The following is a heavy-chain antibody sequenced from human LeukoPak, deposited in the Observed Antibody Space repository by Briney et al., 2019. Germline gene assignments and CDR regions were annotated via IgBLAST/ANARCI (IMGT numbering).Heavy chain of an antibody. CDR3: ARANGGYDLGYFDY. V-gene: IGHV4-39*01. CDR1: GGSISSSSYY. Sequence: SETLSLTCTVSGGSISSSSYYWGWIRQPPGKGLEWIGSIYYSGSTYYNPSLKSRVTIFVDTSKNQFSLKLSSVTAADTAVYYCARANGGYDLGYFDYWGQGTLVTVSS. J-gene: IGHJ4*02. CDR2: IYYSGST. D-gene: IGHD5-12*01.